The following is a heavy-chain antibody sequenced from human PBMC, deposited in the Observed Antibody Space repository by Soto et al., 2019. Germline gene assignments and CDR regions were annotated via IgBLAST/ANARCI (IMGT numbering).Heavy chain of an antibody. CDR3: ACHGNHDDGGGYNFDY. CDR1: GVTFSSYA. V-gene: IGHV3-23*01. CDR2: ISGSGYST. D-gene: IGHD3-22*01. J-gene: IGHJ4*02. Sequence: EVQSLESGGDLVQPGGSLRLSCAASGVTFSSYAMTWVRQAPGKGLEWVSTISGSGYSTYYADSVRGRFTISRDNSKNTLYLQMNRLRVEDPAVYYCACHGNHDDGGGYNFDYWGQGTLVTVSS.